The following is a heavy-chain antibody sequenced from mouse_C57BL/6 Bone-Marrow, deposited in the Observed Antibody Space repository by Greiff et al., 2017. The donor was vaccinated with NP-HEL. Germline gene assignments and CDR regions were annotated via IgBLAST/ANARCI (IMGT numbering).Heavy chain of an antibody. CDR2: ISSGGDYI. CDR1: GFTFSSYA. Sequence: EVMLVESGEGLVKPGGSLKLSCAASGFTFSSYAMSWVRQTPEKRLEWVAYISSGGDYIYYADTVKGRFTISRDNARNTLYLQMSSLKSEDTAMYYCTREGYYKGFAYWGQGTLVTVSA. CDR3: TREGYYKGFAY. D-gene: IGHD2-3*01. V-gene: IGHV5-9-1*02. J-gene: IGHJ3*01.